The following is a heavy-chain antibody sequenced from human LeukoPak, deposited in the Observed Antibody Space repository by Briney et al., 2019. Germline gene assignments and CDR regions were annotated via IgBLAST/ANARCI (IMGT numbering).Heavy chain of an antibody. CDR1: GYTFTGYY. CDR2: INPNSGGT. J-gene: IGHJ6*02. D-gene: IGHD6-13*01. Sequence: ASVKVSYKASGYTFTGYYMHWVRQAPGQGLEWMGWINPNSGGTNYAQKFQGRVTMTRDTSISTAYMELSRLRSDDTAVYYCARKVSSSHLYYYYYGMDVWGQGTTVTVSS. CDR3: ARKVSSSHLYYYYYGMDV. V-gene: IGHV1-2*02.